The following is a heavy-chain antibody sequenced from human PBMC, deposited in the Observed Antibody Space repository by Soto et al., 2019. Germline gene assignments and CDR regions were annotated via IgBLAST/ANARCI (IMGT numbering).Heavy chain of an antibody. D-gene: IGHD2-15*01. J-gene: IGHJ6*01. V-gene: IGHV1-69*13. CDR1: GAPFSTHA. CDR2: IIPISGTT. Sequence: SVKVSSKASGAPFSTHAIILVRQAPGHGLEWMGGIIPISGTTYYTQKFQGRGTITADEPTSTAFMELSSLKSEDTAVFYCARGYCSGGNCYSGMDVWGQGTMVTVSS. CDR3: ARGYCSGGNCYSGMDV.